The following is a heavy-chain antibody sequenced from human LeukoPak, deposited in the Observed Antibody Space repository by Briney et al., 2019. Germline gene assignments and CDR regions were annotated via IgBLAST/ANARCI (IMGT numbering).Heavy chain of an antibody. CDR1: GYTFTGYY. Sequence: ASVKVSCKASGYTFTGYYMHWVRQAPGQGLEWMGWINPNSGGTNYAQKFQGRVTMTRDTSISTAYMELSRLRSDDTAVYYCARDDATTGGAIDYWGQGTLVTVSS. D-gene: IGHD4-17*01. CDR2: INPNSGGT. V-gene: IGHV1-2*02. CDR3: ARDDATTGGAIDY. J-gene: IGHJ4*02.